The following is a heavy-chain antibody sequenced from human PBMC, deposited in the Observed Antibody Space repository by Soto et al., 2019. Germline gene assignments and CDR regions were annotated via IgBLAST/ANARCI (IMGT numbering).Heavy chain of an antibody. V-gene: IGHV3-53*01. CDR3: ARGLYDSGSFYFDF. Sequence: GGSLRLSCAASGFTFSSYAMIWVRQAPGKGLEWVSILYSGGTTYYADSVKGRFTISRDTSENTLYLQMNSLRAEDTAVYYCARGLYDSGSFYFDFWGQGTLVTVSS. D-gene: IGHD3-10*01. CDR2: LYSGGTT. CDR1: GFTFSSYA. J-gene: IGHJ4*02.